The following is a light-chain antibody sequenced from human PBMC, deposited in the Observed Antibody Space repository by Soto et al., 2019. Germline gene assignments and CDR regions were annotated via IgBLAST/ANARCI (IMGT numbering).Light chain of an antibody. V-gene: IGLV2-14*01. CDR2: DVT. CDR1: SSDVGAYNY. J-gene: IGLJ1*01. Sequence: QSALTQPASVSGPPGQSITISCTGTSSDVGAYNYVSWYQHHPGKAPRLVIYDVTNRPSGISDRFSGSKSGNTASLTISGLLAEDEADYYCTSYTSISTYVFGTGTQVTVL. CDR3: TSYTSISTYV.